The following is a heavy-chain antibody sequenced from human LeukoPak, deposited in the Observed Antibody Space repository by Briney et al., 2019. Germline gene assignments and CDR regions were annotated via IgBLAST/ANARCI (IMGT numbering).Heavy chain of an antibody. CDR2: IYTSGST. CDR1: GGSISSYY. D-gene: IGHD4-11*01. CDR3: AGALSKTGHSNYDHPYYYYYMDV. V-gene: IGHV4-4*07. Sequence: SETLSLTCTVSGGSISSYYWSWIRQPAGKGLEWIGRIYTSGSTNYNPSLKSRVTVSVDTSKNQFSLRLSSVTAADTAVYYCAGALSKTGHSNYDHPYYYYYMDVWGKGTTVTVSS. J-gene: IGHJ6*03.